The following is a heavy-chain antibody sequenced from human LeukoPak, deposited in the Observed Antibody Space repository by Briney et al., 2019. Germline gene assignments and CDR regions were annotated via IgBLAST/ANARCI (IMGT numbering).Heavy chain of an antibody. V-gene: IGHV4-4*02. J-gene: IGHJ4*02. CDR2: IYHTGRT. CDR1: GDSMTSNNW. D-gene: IGHD5-24*01. Sequence: SETLSLTCAVSGDSMTSNNWWSWVRQPPGKGLEWIGDIYHTGRTNYNPSLKSRVTISVDKSKKQFSLKLDSVTAADTAVYYCARGTEADGTFMFDFWGQGTLVTVSS. CDR3: ARGTEADGTFMFDF.